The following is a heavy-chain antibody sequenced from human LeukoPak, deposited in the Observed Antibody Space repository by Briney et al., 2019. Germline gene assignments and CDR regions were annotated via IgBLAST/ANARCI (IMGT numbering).Heavy chain of an antibody. CDR2: IYPDDSDT. D-gene: IGHD5-18*01. CDR3: ARGSEGYNYAPDY. Sequence: GESLKISCKGSGDSFTIYCGAWVRQMPGKGLEWRGIIYPDDSDTRYSPSFQGQVTISADKSINTAYLQWTKLKASDTAMYYCARGSEGYNYAPDYWGQGTLVTVSS. CDR1: GDSFTIYC. V-gene: IGHV5-51*01. J-gene: IGHJ4*02.